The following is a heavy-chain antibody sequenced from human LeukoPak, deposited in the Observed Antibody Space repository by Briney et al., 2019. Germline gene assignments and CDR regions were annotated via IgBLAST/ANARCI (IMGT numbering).Heavy chain of an antibody. J-gene: IGHJ6*02. CDR2: IYHSGST. CDR3: ARDPPDNDYGDYYGMDV. V-gene: IGHV4-38-2*02. CDR1: GYAISSGGFS. Sequence: PSETLSLTCTVSGYAISSGGFSWNWIRQPPGKGLEWIGSIYHSGSTYYNPSLKSRVTISVDTSKNQFSLKLSSVTAADTAVYYCARDPPDNDYGDYYGMDVWGQGTTVTVSS. D-gene: IGHD4-17*01.